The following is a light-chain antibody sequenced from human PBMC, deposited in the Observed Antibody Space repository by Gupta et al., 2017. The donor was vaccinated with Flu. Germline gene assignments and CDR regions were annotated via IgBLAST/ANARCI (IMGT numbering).Light chain of an antibody. CDR2: ADR. CDR1: KLGDKY. V-gene: IGLV3-1*01. J-gene: IGLJ3*02. Sequence: SYELTQPPLVSVSPGQTASITCSGDKLGDKYASWYQQKSGQSPVLVIYADRKRPSEIPERFSGSTSGNTATLTISGTQAMDEADYYCQAWDSTTVVFGGGTKPTVL. CDR3: QAWDSTTVV.